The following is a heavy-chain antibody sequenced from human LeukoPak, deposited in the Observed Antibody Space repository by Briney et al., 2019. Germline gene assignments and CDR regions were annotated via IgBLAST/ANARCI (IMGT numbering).Heavy chain of an antibody. CDR3: ARLLGRVTTFDY. D-gene: IGHD1/OR15-1a*01. CDR2: IFEDGITK. Sequence: GGSLRLSCAASGFGFSGYLLSWVRQAPGKGLEWVATIFEDGITKYYDDSVRGRFTISRDNAENSLYLEMTSLRTEDTAVYYCARLLGRVTTFDYWGQGTLVTVSS. V-gene: IGHV3-7*01. CDR1: GFGFSGYL. J-gene: IGHJ4*02.